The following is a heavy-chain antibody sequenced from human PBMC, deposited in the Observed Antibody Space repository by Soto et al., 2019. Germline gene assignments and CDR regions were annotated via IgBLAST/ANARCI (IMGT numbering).Heavy chain of an antibody. CDR2: TYYRSKWYN. J-gene: IGHJ5*02. CDR1: GDSVSSNSAA. D-gene: IGHD6-19*01. Sequence: RTLSLTCAISGDSVSSNSAAWNWIRQSPSRGLEWLGRTYYRSKWYNDYAVSVKSRITINPDTSKNQFSLQLNSVTPEDTAVYYCARGGIAVAGIGRWFDPWGQGTLVTVSS. CDR3: ARGGIAVAGIGRWFDP. V-gene: IGHV6-1*01.